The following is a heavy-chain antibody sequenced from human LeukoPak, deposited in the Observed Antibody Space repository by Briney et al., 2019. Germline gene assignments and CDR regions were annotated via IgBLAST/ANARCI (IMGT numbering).Heavy chain of an antibody. CDR1: GFSISSGYY. D-gene: IGHD1-1*01. Sequence: PSETLSPTCAVSGFSISSGYYWDWIRQPPGKGLEWIGSIYHSGSTYYNPSLKSRVTISVDTSKNQFSLKLSSVTAADTAVYYCARGWNWNRPYYFDYWGQGTLVTVSS. CDR2: IYHSGST. V-gene: IGHV4-38-2*01. CDR3: ARGWNWNRPYYFDY. J-gene: IGHJ4*02.